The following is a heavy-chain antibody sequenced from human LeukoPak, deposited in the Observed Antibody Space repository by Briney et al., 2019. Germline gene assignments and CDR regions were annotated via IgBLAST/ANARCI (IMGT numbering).Heavy chain of an antibody. CDR3: AKHLRATNTYSFFGLDV. J-gene: IGHJ6*02. CDR2: ISWNGGGA. CDR1: GFSFKDYG. V-gene: IGHV3-9*01. Sequence: PGGSLRLSCAATGFSFKDYGMHWVRPPPGKGLEWVASISWNGGGADYADSVKGRFTISRDNAKNSLYLQLSSLRPEDTALYYCAKHLRATNTYSFFGLDVWGQGTTVTVSS. D-gene: IGHD1-26*01.